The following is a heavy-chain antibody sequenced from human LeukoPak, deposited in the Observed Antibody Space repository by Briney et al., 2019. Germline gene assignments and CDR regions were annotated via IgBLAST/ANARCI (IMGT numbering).Heavy chain of an antibody. Sequence: GGSLRLSCTASGFTFSNAWMSWVRQAPGKGLEWVSYISSSSSTIYYADSMKGRFTISRDNAKNSLYLQMNSLRDEDTAVYYCRSDYDGAYYFDYWGQGTLVTVSS. J-gene: IGHJ4*02. D-gene: IGHD5-12*01. CDR1: GFTFSNAW. V-gene: IGHV3-48*02. CDR2: ISSSSSTI. CDR3: RSDYDGAYYFDY.